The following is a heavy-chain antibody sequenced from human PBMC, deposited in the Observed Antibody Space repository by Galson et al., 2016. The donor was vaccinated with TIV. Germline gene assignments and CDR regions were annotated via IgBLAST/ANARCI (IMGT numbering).Heavy chain of an antibody. V-gene: IGHV1-3*01. D-gene: IGHD2-21*01. J-gene: IGHJ4*02. CDR1: GYTFAIYA. CDR3: ARPPYCGGDCYKYDS. CDR2: FNAGNGNT. Sequence: SVKVSCKASGYTFAIYAMHWVRQAPGQRLEWLGWFNAGNGNTKYSQKFQGRVTITWDTSASTAYMELSSLRFEDTAVYYCARPPYCGGDCYKYDSWGQGTLVAVSS.